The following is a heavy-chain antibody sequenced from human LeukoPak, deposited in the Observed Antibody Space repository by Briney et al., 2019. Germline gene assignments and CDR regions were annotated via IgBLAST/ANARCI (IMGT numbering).Heavy chain of an antibody. CDR1: GFTFSNYN. CDR3: AKDCSGGSCYSS. Sequence: GGSLRLSCAASGFTFSNYNMNWVRQAPGKGLEWVSAISGSGGSTYYADSVKGRFTISRDNSKNTLYLQMNSLRAEDTAVYYCAKDCSGGSCYSSWGQGTLVTVSS. D-gene: IGHD2-15*01. V-gene: IGHV3-23*01. J-gene: IGHJ4*02. CDR2: ISGSGGST.